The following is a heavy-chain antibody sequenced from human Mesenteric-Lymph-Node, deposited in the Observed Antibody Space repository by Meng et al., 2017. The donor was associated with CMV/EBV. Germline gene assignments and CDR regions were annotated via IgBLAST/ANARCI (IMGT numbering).Heavy chain of an antibody. CDR1: GFTFDDYA. V-gene: IGHV3-9*01. Sequence: SLKISCAASGFTFDDYAMHWVRQAPGKGLEWVSGISWDSGSIGYADSVKGRFTISRDNAKNSLYLQMNSLRAEDTALFYCAKDRGGYSSSWYRRMQNGMDVWGQGTTVTVSS. D-gene: IGHD6-13*01. CDR2: ISWDSGSI. CDR3: AKDRGGYSSSWYRRMQNGMDV. J-gene: IGHJ6*02.